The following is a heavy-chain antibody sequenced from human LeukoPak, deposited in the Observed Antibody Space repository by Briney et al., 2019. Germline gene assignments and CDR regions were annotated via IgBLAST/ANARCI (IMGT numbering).Heavy chain of an antibody. CDR2: IYPGDSDT. J-gene: IGHJ3*02. CDR1: GYSFTSYW. CDR3: ASRYCSGGSCLDAFDI. D-gene: IGHD2-15*01. V-gene: IGHV5-51*01. Sequence: GASLQISCKGSGYSFTSYWIGWVRQMPGKGLEWMGIIYPGDSDTRYSPSFQGQVTISADKSISTAYLQWSSLKASDTAMYYCASRYCSGGSCLDAFDIWGQGTMVTVSS.